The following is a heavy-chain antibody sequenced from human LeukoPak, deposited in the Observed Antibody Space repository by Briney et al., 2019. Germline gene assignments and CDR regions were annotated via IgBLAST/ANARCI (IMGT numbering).Heavy chain of an antibody. D-gene: IGHD2-2*01. CDR1: GFTISNYA. Sequence: PGGSLRLSCAASGFTISNYAMSWVRQAPGKGLEWVSGISDSGGNTYYADSVKGRFTISRDNAKNSLYLQMNSLRAEDTAVYYCASPYRGYFDYWGQGTLVTVSS. CDR3: ASPYRGYFDY. CDR2: ISDSGGNT. V-gene: IGHV3-23*01. J-gene: IGHJ4*02.